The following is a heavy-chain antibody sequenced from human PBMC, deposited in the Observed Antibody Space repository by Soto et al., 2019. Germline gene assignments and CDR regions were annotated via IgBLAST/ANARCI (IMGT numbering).Heavy chain of an antibody. V-gene: IGHV3-48*03. CDR2: ISVSGTMR. D-gene: IGHD3-9*01. CDR3: ATAGLTGTV. J-gene: IGHJ6*02. CDR1: GFTFSSYE. Sequence: PGGSLRLSCAPCGFTFSSYEMNWVRQAPWKGLEWVSYISVSGTMRFYADAVKGRFTISRDNTKKILYLQMNSLRAEDTALYYCATAGLTGTVGGHGTKV.